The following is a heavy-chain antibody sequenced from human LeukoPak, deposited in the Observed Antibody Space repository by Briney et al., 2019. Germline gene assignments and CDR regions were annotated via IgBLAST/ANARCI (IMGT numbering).Heavy chain of an antibody. J-gene: IGHJ6*02. CDR3: AKGTIGYYGMDV. CDR1: GGTFSSYA. CDR2: IIPILGIA. Sequence: GASVKVSCKASGGTFSSYAISWVRQAPGQGLEWMGRIIPILGIANYAQKFQGRVTITADKSTSTAYMELSSLRSEDTAVYYCAKGTIGYYGMDVWGQGTTVTVSS. D-gene: IGHD1-1*01. V-gene: IGHV1-69*04.